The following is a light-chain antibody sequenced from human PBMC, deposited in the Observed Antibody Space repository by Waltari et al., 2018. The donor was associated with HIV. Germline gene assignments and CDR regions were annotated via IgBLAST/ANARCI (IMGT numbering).Light chain of an antibody. CDR2: DVT. Sequence: QSALTQPRSVSGSPGQSVTISCTGTSNDVGGYQYVSWYPKHPGKAPKLIIFDVTQRPSGVPDRFSGSKSGNTASLTISGLQAADEADFYCSSYAGSYTWLFGGGTKVTVL. V-gene: IGLV2-11*01. CDR3: SSYAGSYTWL. J-gene: IGLJ3*02. CDR1: SNDVGGYQY.